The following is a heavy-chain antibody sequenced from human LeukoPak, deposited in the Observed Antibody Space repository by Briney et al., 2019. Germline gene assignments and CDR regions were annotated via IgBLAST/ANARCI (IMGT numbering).Heavy chain of an antibody. CDR1: GFNFSSYS. CDR3: AKGEGTVLRYFDWLSQFDY. V-gene: IGHV3-48*01. D-gene: IGHD3-9*01. CDR2: ISSSSSTI. Sequence: GGSLRLSCAASGFNFSSYSMNWVRQAPGKGLEWISYISSSSSTIYYADSVKGRFTISRDNAKNSLDLQMNSLRAEDTAVYYCAKGEGTVLRYFDWLSQFDYWGQGTLVTVSS. J-gene: IGHJ4*02.